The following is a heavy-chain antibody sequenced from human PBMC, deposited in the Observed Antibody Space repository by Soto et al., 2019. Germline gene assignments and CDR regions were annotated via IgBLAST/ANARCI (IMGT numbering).Heavy chain of an antibody. D-gene: IGHD1-26*01. Sequence: PVGPEIISWSAHGFTFRRQPMSLVLRVPGKGLEWVSAISGSGGSTYYADSVKGRFTLSRDNSKNTLYLQMNSLRAEDTAVYYCAKAAYSGSYCVDYWGQGTLVTVSS. CDR3: AKAAYSGSYCVDY. CDR2: ISGSGGST. CDR1: GFTFRRQP. J-gene: IGHJ4*02. V-gene: IGHV3-23*01.